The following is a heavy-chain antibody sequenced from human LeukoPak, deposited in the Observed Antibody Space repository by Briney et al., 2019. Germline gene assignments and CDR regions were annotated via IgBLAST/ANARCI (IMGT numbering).Heavy chain of an antibody. CDR3: ARDPPFIIGTTFFDY. CDR1: RFSFSTYE. J-gene: IGHJ4*02. Sequence: TGGSLRLSCAASRFSFSTYEMNWVRQAPGKGLEWVSYISGSGSTTYYAESVKGRFTISRDNAKNSLYLQMNSLRAEDTAVYYCARDPPFIIGTTFFDYWGQGTLVAVSS. V-gene: IGHV3-48*03. D-gene: IGHD1-20*01. CDR2: ISGSGSTT.